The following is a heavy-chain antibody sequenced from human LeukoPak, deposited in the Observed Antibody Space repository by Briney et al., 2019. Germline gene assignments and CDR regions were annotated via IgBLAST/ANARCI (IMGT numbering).Heavy chain of an antibody. V-gene: IGHV1-2*02. CDR2: IDTKSGRT. J-gene: IGHJ5*02. CDR1: GYSFTDYY. CDR3: ARADFIDAGPYLIGP. Sequence: ASVKVSCKTSGYSFTDYYIHWVRQAPGQGREWMGWIDTKSGRTSSARKFQGRVTMTRDPSITTVYMDMAWLTSDDTAIYFCARADFIDAGPYLIGPWGQGTLVTVSS. D-gene: IGHD3-3*01.